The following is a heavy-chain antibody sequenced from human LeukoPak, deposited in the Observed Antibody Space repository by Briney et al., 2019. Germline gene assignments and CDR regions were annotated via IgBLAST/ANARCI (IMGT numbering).Heavy chain of an antibody. CDR3: TRPRYTIKGAVNGWASFDL. Sequence: ASVTVSYKASVYTFIHFYLHWVRQAPGQGFEWMGWINPNTGDTNFAQKFHGTVTMTSDTSINTAYMEIHSLRPDDAAVYYCTRPRYTIKGAVNGWASFDLWGQGTEVTVSS. CDR2: INPNTGDT. V-gene: IGHV1-2*02. CDR1: VYTFIHFY. J-gene: IGHJ3*01. D-gene: IGHD3-3*01.